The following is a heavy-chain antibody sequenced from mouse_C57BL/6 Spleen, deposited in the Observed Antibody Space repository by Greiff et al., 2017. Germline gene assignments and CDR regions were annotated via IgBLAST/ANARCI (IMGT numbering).Heavy chain of an antibody. CDR2: ISSGSSTI. CDR3: ARSLYGYHWYFDV. CDR1: GFTFSDYG. J-gene: IGHJ1*03. V-gene: IGHV5-17*01. D-gene: IGHD2-2*01. Sequence: EVQVVESGGGLVKPGGSLKLSCAASGFTFSDYGMHWVRQAPEKGLEWVAYISSGSSTIYYADTVKGRFTISRDHAKTTLFLQMTSLRSEDTAMYYCARSLYGYHWYFDVWGTGTTVTVSS.